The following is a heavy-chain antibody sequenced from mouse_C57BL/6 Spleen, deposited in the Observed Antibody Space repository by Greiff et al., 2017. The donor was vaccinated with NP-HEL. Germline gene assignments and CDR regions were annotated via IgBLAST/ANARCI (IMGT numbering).Heavy chain of an antibody. CDR3: ARSPFYYGSSYGYFDY. CDR2: INPNNGGT. CDR1: GYTFTDYN. V-gene: IGHV1-18*01. J-gene: IGHJ2*01. Sequence: VHVKQSGPELVKPGASVKIPCKASGYTFTDYNMDWVKQSHGKSLEWIGDINPNNGGTIYNQKFKGKATLTVDKSSSTAYMELRSLTSEDTAVYYCARSPFYYGSSYGYFDYWGQGTTLTVSS. D-gene: IGHD1-1*01.